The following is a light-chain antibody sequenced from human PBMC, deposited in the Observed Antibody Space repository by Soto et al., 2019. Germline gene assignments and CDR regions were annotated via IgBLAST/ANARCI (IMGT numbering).Light chain of an antibody. CDR1: SSDVGSYNV. CDR2: DVS. J-gene: IGLJ1*01. CDR3: SSYTRRSTYV. V-gene: IGLV2-14*03. Sequence: SSLTQPASLSGSPGQSVTIPCSGTSSDVGSYNVVSWYQQHPGKAPKLVIYDVSNRPSGVSPRFSGAKSGNTASLTIAGLQAEDEADYYCSSYTRRSTYVFGTGTKVTVL.